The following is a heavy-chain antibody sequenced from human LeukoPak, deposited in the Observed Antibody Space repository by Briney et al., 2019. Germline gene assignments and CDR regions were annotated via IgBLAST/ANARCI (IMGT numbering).Heavy chain of an antibody. CDR3: ASPPHCSSTSCYIGYYFDY. J-gene: IGHJ4*02. V-gene: IGHV3-30-3*01. CDR2: ISYDGSNK. Sequence: GGSLRLSCAASGFTFSSYAMHWVRQAPGKGLEWVAVISYDGSNKYYADSVKGRFTISRDNSKNTLYLQMNSLRAEDAAVYYCASPPHCSSTSCYIGYYFDYWGQGTLVTVSS. D-gene: IGHD2-2*02. CDR1: GFTFSSYA.